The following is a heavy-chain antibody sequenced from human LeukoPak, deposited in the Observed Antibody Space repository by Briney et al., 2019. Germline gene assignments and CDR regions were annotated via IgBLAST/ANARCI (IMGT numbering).Heavy chain of an antibody. D-gene: IGHD2/OR15-2a*01. CDR2: IYYSGST. J-gene: IGHJ3*02. Sequence: SETLSLTCTVSGGSISSDHWNWIRQPPGKGLEWIGCIYYSGSTFYNPSLKSRVTISVDMSKSQFSLRLTSVTAADTAVYYCARKNDFDIWGQGTLVTVSS. CDR3: ARKNDFDI. V-gene: IGHV4-59*01. CDR1: GGSISSDH.